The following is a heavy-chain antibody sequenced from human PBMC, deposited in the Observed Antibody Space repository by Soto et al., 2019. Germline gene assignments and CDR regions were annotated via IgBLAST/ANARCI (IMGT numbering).Heavy chain of an antibody. D-gene: IGHD5-18*01. V-gene: IGHV1-2*02. CDR1: GYTFTGYY. J-gene: IGHJ5*02. Sequence: ASVKVSCKASGYTFTGYYMHWVRQAPGQGLEWMGWINPNSGGTNYAQKFQGRVTMTRNTSISTAYMELSRLRSDDTAVYYCARGVRGYSYGYSGDWFDPWGQGTLVTVSS. CDR2: INPNSGGT. CDR3: ARGVRGYSYGYSGDWFDP.